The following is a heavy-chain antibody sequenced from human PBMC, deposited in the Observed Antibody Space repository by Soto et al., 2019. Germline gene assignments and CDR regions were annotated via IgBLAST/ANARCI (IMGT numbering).Heavy chain of an antibody. CDR3: AKFPVIAAAAPFDY. CDR1: GFTFSSYA. D-gene: IGHD6-13*01. CDR2: ISGSGGST. J-gene: IGHJ4*02. Sequence: PGGSLILSCAASGFTFSSYAMSWVRQAPGKGLEWVSAISGSGGSTYYADSVKGRFTISRDNSKNTLYLQMNSLRAEDTAVYYCAKFPVIAAAAPFDYWGQGTLVTAPQ. V-gene: IGHV3-23*01.